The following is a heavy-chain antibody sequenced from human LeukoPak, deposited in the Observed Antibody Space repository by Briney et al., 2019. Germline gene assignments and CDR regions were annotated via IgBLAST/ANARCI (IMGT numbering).Heavy chain of an antibody. CDR1: RFTFSTYG. D-gene: IGHD1-26*01. J-gene: IGHJ4*02. CDR2: ISYDGSNK. V-gene: IGHV3-30*18. CDR3: AKAPYSGSYAFDY. Sequence: GGSLRLSCAASRFTFSTYGMHWVRQAPGKGLEWAAVISYDGSNKYYADSVKGRFTISRDNSKNTLYLQMNSLRAEDTAVYYCAKAPYSGSYAFDYWGQGTLVTVSS.